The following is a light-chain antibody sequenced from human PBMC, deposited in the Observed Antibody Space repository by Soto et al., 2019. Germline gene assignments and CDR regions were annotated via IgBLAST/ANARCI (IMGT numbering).Light chain of an antibody. CDR3: QHYNSYSEA. CDR2: AAS. Sequence: DIQMTQTPSSLSASVGDRVTITCRASQGIRDDLGWYQQKPGKAPKRLIYAASSLESGVPSRFSGSGSGTEFTLTISSLQPDDFATYYCQHYNSYSEAFGQGTKVDIK. V-gene: IGKV1-17*01. J-gene: IGKJ1*01. CDR1: QGIRDD.